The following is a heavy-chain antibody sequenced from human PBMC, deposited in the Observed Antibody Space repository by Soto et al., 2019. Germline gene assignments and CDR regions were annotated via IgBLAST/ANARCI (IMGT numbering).Heavy chain of an antibody. V-gene: IGHV4-39*07. CDR1: GGSISNGDYY. CDR2: VYHTGST. J-gene: IGHJ6*02. CDR3: ARGPRRSTSTNGMDV. Sequence: PSETLSLTCTVSGGSISNGDYYWVWIRQPPGKGLEWIGSVYHTGSTFYNSSLKTRVTISVDTSKNQFSLKLSSVTAADTAVYYCARGPRRSTSTNGMDVWGQGTTVTVSS. D-gene: IGHD2-2*01.